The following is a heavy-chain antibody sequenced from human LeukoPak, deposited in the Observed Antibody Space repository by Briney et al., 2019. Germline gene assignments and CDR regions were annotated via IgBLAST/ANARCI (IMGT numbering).Heavy chain of an antibody. Sequence: GESLKISCKGSGYSFTSYWIGWVRQMPGKGLEWMGIIYSGDSDTRYSPSFQGQVTISADKSISTAYLQWSSLKASDTAMYYCARRNYYDSSGYYWNYFDYWGQGTLVTVSS. CDR2: IYSGDSDT. CDR3: ARRNYYDSSGYYWNYFDY. J-gene: IGHJ4*02. D-gene: IGHD3-22*01. CDR1: GYSFTSYW. V-gene: IGHV5-51*01.